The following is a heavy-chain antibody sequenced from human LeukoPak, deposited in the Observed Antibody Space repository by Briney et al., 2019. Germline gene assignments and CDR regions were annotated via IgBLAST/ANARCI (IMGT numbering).Heavy chain of an antibody. CDR1: GFTFSSYA. J-gene: IGHJ4*02. CDR2: ISTNVGST. CDR3: SVMHRYYDGSGYWVQ. Sequence: PGGSLRLSCEASGFTFSSYAMSWVREAPGKGLEWVSGISTNVGSTSYADSVKGRLTLSRDNPRNMLYMEMNRLRAEDTAVYYCSVMHRYYDGSGYWVQWGQGTLVTVSS. V-gene: IGHV3-23*01. D-gene: IGHD3-22*01.